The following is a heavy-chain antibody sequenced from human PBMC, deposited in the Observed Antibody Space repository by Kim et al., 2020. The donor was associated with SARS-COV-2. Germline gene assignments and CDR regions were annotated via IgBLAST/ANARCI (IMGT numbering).Heavy chain of an antibody. Sequence: SETLSLTCTVSGGSVSSSRDYWGWIRQPPGKGLEYIGSMDQSGNTYYNPSLKIRISISVDTSQNQFSLKLNSVTAADTAVYYCARQIFHSFDDSGYPTPLLIDYWGQGTLVTVSS. V-gene: IGHV4-39*01. CDR3: ARQIFHSFDDSGYPTPLLIDY. CDR2: MDQSGNT. CDR1: GGSVSSSRDY. D-gene: IGHD3-22*01. J-gene: IGHJ4*02.